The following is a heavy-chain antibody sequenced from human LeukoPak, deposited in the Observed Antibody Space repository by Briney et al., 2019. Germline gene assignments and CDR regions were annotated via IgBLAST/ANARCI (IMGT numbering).Heavy chain of an antibody. CDR3: ARYGELLASDY. CDR1: GFTFISYS. V-gene: IGHV3-21*01. J-gene: IGHJ4*02. CDR2: ISSSSSYI. Sequence: GGSLRRSCAASGFTFISYSMNWVRQAPGKGLEWVSSISSSSSYIYYADSVKGRFTISRDNAKNSLYLQMNSLRAEDTAVYYCARYGELLASDYWGQGTLVTVSS. D-gene: IGHD1-26*01.